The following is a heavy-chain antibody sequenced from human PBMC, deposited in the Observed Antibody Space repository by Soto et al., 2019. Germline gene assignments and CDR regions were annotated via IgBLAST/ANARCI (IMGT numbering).Heavy chain of an antibody. D-gene: IGHD5-12*01. CDR3: ARDCGDGYNPLNWFDP. CDR2: ISAYNGNT. J-gene: IGHJ5*02. CDR1: GYTFTSYG. Sequence: ASVKVSYKASGYTFTSYGISWVRQAPGQGLEWMGWISAYNGNTNYAQKLQGRVTMTTDTSTSTAYMELRSLRSDDTAVYYCARDCGDGYNPLNWFDPWGQGTLVTAPQ. V-gene: IGHV1-18*04.